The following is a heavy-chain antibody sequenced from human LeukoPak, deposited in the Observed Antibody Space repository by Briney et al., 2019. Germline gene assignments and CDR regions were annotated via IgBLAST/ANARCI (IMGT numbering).Heavy chain of an antibody. Sequence: ASVKVSCKASGYTFTGYFMHWVRQAPGQGLEWMGWINPNSGGTNYAQKFQGRVTMTGDTSISTAYMDLSSLRSDDTAVYYCARGSVTMIVVVTPLGYWGQGTLVTVSS. J-gene: IGHJ4*02. CDR1: GYTFTGYF. CDR2: INPNSGGT. D-gene: IGHD3-22*01. CDR3: ARGSVTMIVVVTPLGY. V-gene: IGHV1-2*02.